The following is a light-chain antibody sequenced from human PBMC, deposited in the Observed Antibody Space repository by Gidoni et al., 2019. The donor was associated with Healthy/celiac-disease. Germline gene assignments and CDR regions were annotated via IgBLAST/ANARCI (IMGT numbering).Light chain of an antibody. Sequence: DIVMTHSPASPAVSLGERATINCKSSQSVLYSSNNKNYFAWYQQKPGQPPKLLIYWASTRESGVPDRFSGSGSGTDFTLTIRSLQAEDVAVYYCQQYYSTPTFGQGTKLEIK. V-gene: IGKV4-1*01. CDR3: QQYYSTPT. J-gene: IGKJ2*01. CDR2: WAS. CDR1: QSVLYSSNNKNY.